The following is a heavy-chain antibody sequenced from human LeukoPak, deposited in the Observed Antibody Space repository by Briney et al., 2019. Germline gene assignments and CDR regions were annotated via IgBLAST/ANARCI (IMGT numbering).Heavy chain of an antibody. CDR2: ISRNSRYI. CDR1: GFTFSTYS. Sequence: GGSLRLSCAASGFTFSTYSMNWVRQAPGKGLEWVSSISRNSRYIYYADSMRGRFTISRDDAKNSLYLQMNSLKPEDTAVYYCARVAEAAAFDSWGQGTLVTVSS. J-gene: IGHJ4*02. CDR3: ARVAEAAAFDS. D-gene: IGHD6-13*01. V-gene: IGHV3-21*06.